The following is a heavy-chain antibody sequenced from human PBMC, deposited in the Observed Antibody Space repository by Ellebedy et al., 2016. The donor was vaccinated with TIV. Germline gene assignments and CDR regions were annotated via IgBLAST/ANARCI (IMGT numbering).Heavy chain of an antibody. CDR2: LSSYNGNT. J-gene: IGHJ3*01. V-gene: IGHV1-18*04. CDR1: GYTFTSYG. CDR3: ARIGGGVSGTSFDV. D-gene: IGHD3-16*01. Sequence: AASVKVSCKASGYTFTSYGISWVRQAPGRGLEWMGWLSSYNGNTKYAQKFQGRVAMTTDTSTSTTYMELRGLRSDDTALYYCARIGGGVSGTSFDVWGQGTTVTVSS.